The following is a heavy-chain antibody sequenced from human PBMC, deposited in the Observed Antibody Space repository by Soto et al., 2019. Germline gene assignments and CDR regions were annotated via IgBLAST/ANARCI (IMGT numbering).Heavy chain of an antibody. CDR3: ARDTYYYDSSGYYWDYYYYGMDV. CDR1: GFTFSSYS. V-gene: IGHV3-21*01. Sequence: GGSLRLSCAASGFTFSSYSMNWVRQAPGKGLEWVSSISSSSSYIYYADSVKGRFTISRDNAKNSLYLQMNSLRAEDTAVYYCARDTYYYDSSGYYWDYYYYGMDVWGQGTTVTVSS. D-gene: IGHD3-22*01. CDR2: ISSSSSYI. J-gene: IGHJ6*02.